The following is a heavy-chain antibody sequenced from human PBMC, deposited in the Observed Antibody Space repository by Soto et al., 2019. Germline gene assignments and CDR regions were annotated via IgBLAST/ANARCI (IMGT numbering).Heavy chain of an antibody. CDR1: GGSFSGYY. CDR2: INHSGST. CDR3: ARGGTMIVVVITEYFQH. J-gene: IGHJ1*01. Sequence: KTSETLSLTCAVYGGSFSGYYWSWIRQPPGKGLEWIGEINHSGSTNYDPSLKSRVTISVDTSKNQFSLKLSSVTAADTAVYYCARGGTMIVVVITEYFQHWGQGTLVTVS. V-gene: IGHV4-34*01. D-gene: IGHD3-22*01.